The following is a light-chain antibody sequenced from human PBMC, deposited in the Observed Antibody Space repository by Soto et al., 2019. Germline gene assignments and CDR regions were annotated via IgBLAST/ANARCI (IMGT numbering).Light chain of an antibody. J-gene: IGLJ1*01. CDR1: SSDVGGYNY. CDR2: EVS. V-gene: IGLV2-14*01. Sequence: QSALTQPASVSGSPGQSITISCTGTSSDVGGYNYVSWYQQHPGKAPKLMIYEVSNRPSGVSNRFSGSKSGNTASLTISGRQAEDEDDYYCSSYTGSSTLVFGAGTKVAAL. CDR3: SSYTGSSTLV.